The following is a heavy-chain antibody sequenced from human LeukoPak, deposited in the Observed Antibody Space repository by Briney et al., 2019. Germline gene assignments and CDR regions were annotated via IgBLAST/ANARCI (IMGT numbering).Heavy chain of an antibody. Sequence: PGGSLILSCAASGFTFSSSGMHWVRQAPGKGLEWVALIWYDGSNKYYADSVKGRFTISRDNSKNTLYLQMNSLRAEDTAIYYCARDPGGSGYSFDSWGQGTLVTVSS. V-gene: IGHV3-33*01. CDR1: GFTFSSSG. CDR2: IWYDGSNK. D-gene: IGHD6-19*01. CDR3: ARDPGGSGYSFDS. J-gene: IGHJ4*02.